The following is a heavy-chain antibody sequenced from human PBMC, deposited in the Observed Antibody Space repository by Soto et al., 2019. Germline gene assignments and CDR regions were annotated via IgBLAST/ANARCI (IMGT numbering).Heavy chain of an antibody. CDR3: ARDRPQGYGDYYYYYGMDV. CDR2: ISSSSSYT. J-gene: IGHJ6*02. V-gene: IGHV3-11*06. Sequence: GGSLRLSCAASGFTFSYYYMSWIRQAPGKGLEWVSYISSSSSYTNYADSVKGRFTISRDNAKNSLYLQMNSLRAEDTAVYYCARDRPQGYGDYYYYYGMDVWGQGTTVTVSS. D-gene: IGHD4-17*01. CDR1: GFTFSYYY.